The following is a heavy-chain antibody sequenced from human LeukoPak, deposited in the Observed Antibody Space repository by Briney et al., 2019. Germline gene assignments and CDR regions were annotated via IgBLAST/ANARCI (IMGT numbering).Heavy chain of an antibody. V-gene: IGHV3-23*01. CDR3: ARPGLHHYATTGYYSFDY. J-gene: IGHJ4*02. Sequence: GGSLRLSCAASGFAFRNYAMSWVRQAPGKGLEGVSVVSGKTGTTYYADSVRGRFPTSRDNSKDTLYLQIKRLRAEDTAVYYCARPGLHHYATTGYYSFDYWGQGTLVTVSS. CDR1: GFAFRNYA. CDR2: VSGKTGTT. D-gene: IGHD3-22*01.